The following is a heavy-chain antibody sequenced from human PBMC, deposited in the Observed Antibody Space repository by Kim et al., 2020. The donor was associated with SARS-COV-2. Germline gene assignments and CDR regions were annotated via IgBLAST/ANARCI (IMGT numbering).Heavy chain of an antibody. CDR1: GFTFSSYG. CDR3: ARDVQWFGGLHYYGMDV. CDR2: IWYDGSNK. Sequence: GGSLRLSCAASGFTFSSYGMHWVRQAPGKGLEWVAVIWYDGSNKYYADSVKGRFTISRDNSKNTLYLQMNSLRAEDTAVYYCARDVQWFGGLHYYGMDVWGQGTTVTVSS. J-gene: IGHJ6*02. V-gene: IGHV3-33*01. D-gene: IGHD3-10*01.